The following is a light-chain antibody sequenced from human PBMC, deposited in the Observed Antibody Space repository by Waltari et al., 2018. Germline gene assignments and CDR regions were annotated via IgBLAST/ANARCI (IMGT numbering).Light chain of an antibody. CDR2: YNN. V-gene: IGLV1-44*01. Sequence: QSVLTQPPSASGTPGQRVTISCSGGSSNIGRNTENWYQHAPGTAPKLLVYYNNKRPTGVPDRCSSSTSGTSASLSISGLQSADAATYYCSVWDDSLNGVVFGGGTKLAVL. CDR1: SSNIGRNT. CDR3: SVWDDSLNGVV. J-gene: IGLJ2*01.